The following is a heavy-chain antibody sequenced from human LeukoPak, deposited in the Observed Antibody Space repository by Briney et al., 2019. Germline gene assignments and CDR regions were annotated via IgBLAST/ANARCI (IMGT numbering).Heavy chain of an antibody. CDR2: INHSGST. V-gene: IGHV4-34*01. J-gene: IGHJ4*02. CDR1: GGSFSGYY. D-gene: IGHD6-19*01. Sequence: KAAETLSLTCAVYGGSFSGYYWSWIRQPPGKGLEWIGEINHSGSTNYNPSLKSRVTISVDTSKNQFSLKLSSVTAADTAVYYCARTPGYSSGWVDYWGQGTLVTVSS. CDR3: ARTPGYSSGWVDY.